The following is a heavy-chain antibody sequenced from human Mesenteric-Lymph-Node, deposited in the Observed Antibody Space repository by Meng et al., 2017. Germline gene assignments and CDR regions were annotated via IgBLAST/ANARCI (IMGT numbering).Heavy chain of an antibody. J-gene: IGHJ5*02. CDR2: ISAYNGNT. D-gene: IGHD4-17*01. Sequence: HVQLVQSGVGVKKPGASVKVSCKASGYTFTSYGISWVRQAPGQGLEWMGWISAYNGNTNYAQKLQGRVTMTTDTSTSTAYMELRSLRSDDTAVYYCARDEDYGDYRIWFDPWGQGTLVTVSS. CDR3: ARDEDYGDYRIWFDP. V-gene: IGHV1-18*01. CDR1: GYTFTSYG.